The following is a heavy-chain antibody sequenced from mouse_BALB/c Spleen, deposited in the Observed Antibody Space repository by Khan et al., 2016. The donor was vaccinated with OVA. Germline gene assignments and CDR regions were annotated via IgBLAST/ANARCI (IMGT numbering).Heavy chain of an antibody. CDR3: ARSLIYYDYDGNAMDY. CDR2: ISSGGGET. J-gene: IGHJ4*01. CDR1: GFTFSIYT. D-gene: IGHD2-4*01. Sequence: EVELVESGGGLVKPGGSLKLSCAASGFTFSIYTMSWVRQTPEKRLEWVATISSGGGETYYHASVKGRFTISRDNAKNNLYLQQSSRRSEDTAVYYCARSLIYYDYDGNAMDYWGQGTSVTVSS. V-gene: IGHV5-9*03.